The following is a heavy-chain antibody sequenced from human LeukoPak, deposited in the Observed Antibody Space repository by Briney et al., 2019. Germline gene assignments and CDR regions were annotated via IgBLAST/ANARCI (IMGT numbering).Heavy chain of an antibody. V-gene: IGHV4-59*08. CDR2: ISDIGSI. CDR3: AGHHPRNTVDF. J-gene: IGHJ4*02. CDR1: GGSISSYY. D-gene: IGHD2/OR15-2a*01. Sequence: PSETLSLTCTVSGGSISSYYWSWIRQPPGKGLEWIAYISDIGSINYNPSLKSRVTISLDTSKNQSSLKLSSVTAADTAVYYCAGHHPRNTVDFWGQGTLVTVSS.